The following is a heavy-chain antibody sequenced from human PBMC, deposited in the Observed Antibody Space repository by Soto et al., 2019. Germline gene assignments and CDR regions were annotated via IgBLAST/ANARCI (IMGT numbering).Heavy chain of an antibody. CDR1: GFTFSDYA. D-gene: IGHD6-19*01. V-gene: IGHV3-23*01. CDR2: ISGSGGTT. CDR3: AQVMNSGWYLAY. Sequence: AGGSLRLSCAASGFTFSDYAMSWVRQAPGKGLEWVSAISGSGGTTYYADSVKGRFTISRDNSKNTIYLQVNSLRAEDTAIYYCAQVMNSGWYLAYWGQGTLVTVSS. J-gene: IGHJ4*02.